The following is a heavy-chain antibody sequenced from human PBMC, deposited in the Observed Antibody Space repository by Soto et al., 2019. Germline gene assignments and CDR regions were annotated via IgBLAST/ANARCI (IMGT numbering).Heavy chain of an antibody. V-gene: IGHV3-33*01. D-gene: IGHD1-26*01. CDR1: GFTLSDYG. J-gene: IGHJ4*02. Sequence: QVQLVESGGGVVQPGRSLRLSCTASGFTLSDYGMHWVRQAPGKGPEWVAVIWHDGGEKYYAESVTGRITISRDNSKNTVYLQIDSLGAEDTALYYCARDRGRDRPIDYWGQGTLVTVSS. CDR2: IWHDGGEK. CDR3: ARDRGRDRPIDY.